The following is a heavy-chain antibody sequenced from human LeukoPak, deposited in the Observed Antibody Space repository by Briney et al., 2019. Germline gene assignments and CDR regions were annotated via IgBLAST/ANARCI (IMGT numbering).Heavy chain of an antibody. CDR1: GFTFSSYA. Sequence: GGSLRLSCAASGFTFSSYAMSWVRLAPGKGLEWVSAISGSGGSTYYADSVKGRFTISRDNSKNTLYLQMNSLRAEDTAVYYCAVEQIVVVPAANFRWFDPWGQGTLVTVSS. CDR2: ISGSGGST. V-gene: IGHV3-23*01. D-gene: IGHD2-2*01. J-gene: IGHJ5*02. CDR3: AVEQIVVVPAANFRWFDP.